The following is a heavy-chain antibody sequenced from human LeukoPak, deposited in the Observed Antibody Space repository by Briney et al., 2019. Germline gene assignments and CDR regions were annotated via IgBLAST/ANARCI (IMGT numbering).Heavy chain of an antibody. Sequence: SETLSLTCTVSGGSISSYYWGWIRQPPGKGLEWIGHIYYTGDTNYSPSLKSRVTISVDTSKNQLSLKLGSVTAADTAVYYCARVTRDVVVPARGYYMDVWGKGTTVTVSS. CDR1: GGSISSYY. J-gene: IGHJ6*03. CDR3: ARVTRDVVVPARGYYMDV. D-gene: IGHD2-2*01. V-gene: IGHV4-59*12. CDR2: IYYTGDT.